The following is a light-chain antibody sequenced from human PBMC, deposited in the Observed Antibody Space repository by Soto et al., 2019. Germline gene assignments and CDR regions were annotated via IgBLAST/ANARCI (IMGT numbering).Light chain of an antibody. J-gene: IGKJ4*01. Sequence: DVLMTQYPLSLPVTLGQPASISCRSSQSLVYSDGNTYLNWFHQRPGQSPRRLIYKVSNRATGLPARFSGSGSGTEFTLTISSLQSEDFAVYYCQQYNNWPPFGGGTKVDIK. CDR1: QSLVYSDGNTY. CDR3: QQYNNWPP. CDR2: KVS. V-gene: IGKV2-30*01.